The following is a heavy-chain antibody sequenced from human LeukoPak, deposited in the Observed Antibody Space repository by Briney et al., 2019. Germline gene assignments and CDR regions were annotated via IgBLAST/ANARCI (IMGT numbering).Heavy chain of an antibody. D-gene: IGHD5/OR15-5a*01. J-gene: IGHJ4*02. CDR3: AKPHIRMSTVCFFDS. CDR1: GFTFSSYW. CDR2: INIDGSST. Sequence: GGSLRLSRAASGFTFSSYWMHWVRQAPGKGLVWVSRINIDGSSTSYADSVKGRFPILRDNAKNTVYLQMNSLRAEDTAIYYCAKPHIRMSTVCFFDSWGQGTRVTVSS. V-gene: IGHV3-74*01.